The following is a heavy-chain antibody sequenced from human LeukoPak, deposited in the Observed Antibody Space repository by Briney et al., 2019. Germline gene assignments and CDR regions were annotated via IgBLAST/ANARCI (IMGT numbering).Heavy chain of an antibody. V-gene: IGHV3-30-3*01. Sequence: PGGSLRLSCAASGFTFSSYAMHWVRQAPGKGLEWVAVISYDGSNKYYADSVKGRFTISRDNSKNTLYLQMNSLRAEDTAVYYCAREITFGGVIVSSYWGQGTLVTVSS. CDR3: AREITFGGVIVSSY. D-gene: IGHD3-16*02. J-gene: IGHJ4*02. CDR1: GFTFSSYA. CDR2: ISYDGSNK.